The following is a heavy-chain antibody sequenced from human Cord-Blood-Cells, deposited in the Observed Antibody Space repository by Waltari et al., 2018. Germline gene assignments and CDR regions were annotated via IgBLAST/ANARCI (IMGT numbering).Heavy chain of an antibody. D-gene: IGHD5-12*01. V-gene: IGHV3-21*01. CDR3: ARDRGGDGYNYYFDY. Sequence: EVQLVESGGGLVKPGGSLRLSCAASGFPFSSYSMNWARQALGKGLEWVSSISSSSSYIYYADSVKGRFTISRDNAKNSLYLQMNSLRAEDTAVYYCARDRGGDGYNYYFDYWGQGTLVTVSS. CDR1: GFPFSSYS. CDR2: ISSSSSYI. J-gene: IGHJ4*02.